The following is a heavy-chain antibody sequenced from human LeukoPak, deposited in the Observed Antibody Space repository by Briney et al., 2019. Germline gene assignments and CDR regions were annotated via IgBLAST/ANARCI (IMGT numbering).Heavy chain of an antibody. D-gene: IGHD3-9*01. CDR3: ARGRELLRYFDWLIDFDY. J-gene: IGHJ4*02. CDR1: GYTFTSYG. CDR2: ISAYNGNT. V-gene: IGHV1-18*01. Sequence: ASVTVSCKASGYTFTSYGISWVRQAPGQGLEWMGWISAYNGNTNYAQKLQGRVTVTTDTSTSTAYMELRSLRSDDTAVYYCARGRELLRYFDWLIDFDYWGQGTLVTVSS.